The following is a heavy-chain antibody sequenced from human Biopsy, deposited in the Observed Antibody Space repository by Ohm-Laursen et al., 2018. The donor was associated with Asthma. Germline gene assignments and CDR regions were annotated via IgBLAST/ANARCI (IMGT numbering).Heavy chain of an antibody. J-gene: IGHJ4*02. V-gene: IGHV3-9*01. CDR3: AKVRSDWVITESFDY. Sequence: SLRLSCTASGFKFDEYTMHWVRQAPGKGLEWVSGISWNSATIGYADSVEGRFTISRDNAKNSVFLHMDSLRPEDTAFYYCAKVRSDWVITESFDYWGQGVLATVSS. D-gene: IGHD3-22*01. CDR1: GFKFDEYT. CDR2: ISWNSATI.